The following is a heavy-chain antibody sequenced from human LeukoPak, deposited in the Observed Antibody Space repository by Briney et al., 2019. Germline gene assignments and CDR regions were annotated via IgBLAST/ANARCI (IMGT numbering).Heavy chain of an antibody. CDR1: GGSISSSNW. Sequence: SETLSLTCAVSGGSISSSNWWSWVRQPPGKGLEWIGEIYHSGSTNYNPSLKSRVTISVDTSKNQFSLKLSSVTAADTAVYYCARLIAVAGTKEDFEAWGQGTLVTVSS. CDR2: IYHSGST. CDR3: ARLIAVAGTKEDFEA. D-gene: IGHD6-19*01. V-gene: IGHV4-4*02. J-gene: IGHJ5*02.